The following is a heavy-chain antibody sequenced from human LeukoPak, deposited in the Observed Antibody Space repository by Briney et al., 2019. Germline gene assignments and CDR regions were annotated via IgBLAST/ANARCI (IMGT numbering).Heavy chain of an antibody. CDR1: GGSISSYY. V-gene: IGHV4-4*07. CDR2: IYTSGST. D-gene: IGHD6-19*01. Sequence: SETLSLTCTVSGGSISSYYWSWIRQPAGKGLEWIGRIYTSGSTNYNPSLKSRVTMSVDTSKNQFSLQLNSVTPEDTAVYYCAREYSSGWYGWFDPWGQGTLVTVSS. J-gene: IGHJ5*02. CDR3: AREYSSGWYGWFDP.